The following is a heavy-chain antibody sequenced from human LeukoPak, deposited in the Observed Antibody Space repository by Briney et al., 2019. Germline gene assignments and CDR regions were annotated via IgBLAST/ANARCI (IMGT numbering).Heavy chain of an antibody. CDR2: IIPIFGTA. D-gene: IGHD2-8*01. V-gene: IGHV1-69*13. Sequence: SVKVSCKASGGTFSSYAISWVRQAPGQGREWMGGIIPIFGTANYAQKFQGRVTITADESTSTAYMELSSLRSEDTAVYYCARDDGGTNGVSPFDYWGQGTLVTVSS. CDR3: ARDDGGTNGVSPFDY. J-gene: IGHJ4*02. CDR1: GGTFSSYA.